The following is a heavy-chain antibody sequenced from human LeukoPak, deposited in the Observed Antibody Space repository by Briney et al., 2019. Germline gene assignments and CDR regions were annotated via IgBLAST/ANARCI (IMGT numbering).Heavy chain of an antibody. V-gene: IGHV3-21*04. J-gene: IGHJ1*01. CDR2: ISSSTTYI. CDR3: ARDSSLRLDFQH. D-gene: IGHD4-17*01. CDR1: GFSFSNYP. Sequence: GGSLRLSCAASGFSFSNYPMDWVRQAPGKGLEWVSFISSSTTYIYYADSVKGRFTISRDNAKNTLYLQMNSLRVEDTAVYYCARDSSLRLDFQHWGQGTLVTVSS.